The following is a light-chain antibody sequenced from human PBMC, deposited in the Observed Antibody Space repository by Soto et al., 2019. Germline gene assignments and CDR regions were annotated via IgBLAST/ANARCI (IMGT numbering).Light chain of an antibody. CDR2: DVS. J-gene: IGLJ2*01. Sequence: QSALTQPASVSGSPGQSITISCTGTSSDVGGYNYVSWYQQHPGKAPKLMIYDVSNRPSGVSNRFSGSKSGNTASLTISGIQAEDEADYYCCSYTSSSTLVFGGGPKLNVL. V-gene: IGLV2-14*01. CDR1: SSDVGGYNY. CDR3: CSYTSSSTLV.